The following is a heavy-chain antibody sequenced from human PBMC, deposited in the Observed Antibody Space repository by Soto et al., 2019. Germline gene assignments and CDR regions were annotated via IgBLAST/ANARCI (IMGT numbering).Heavy chain of an antibody. D-gene: IGHD3-9*01. CDR1: GFTFDDYA. CDR2: ISWNSGSI. Sequence: GGSLRLSCAASGFTFDDYAMHWVRQAPGKGLEWVSGISWNSGSIGYADSVKGRFTISRDNAKNSLYLQMSSLRAEDTALYYCAKDSNDILTGYYSHWGQGTLVTVSS. V-gene: IGHV3-9*01. J-gene: IGHJ4*02. CDR3: AKDSNDILTGYYSH.